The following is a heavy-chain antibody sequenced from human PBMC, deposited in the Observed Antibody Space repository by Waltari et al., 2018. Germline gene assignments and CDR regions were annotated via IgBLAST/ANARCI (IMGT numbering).Heavy chain of an antibody. CDR3: ARGDYSYFDH. D-gene: IGHD4-17*01. Sequence: QVQLQESGPGLVKPSETLSLTCAVSDYFISTGYYWGWIRQPPGKGLEWVGSISHNGNTYYHSSLNSRVTRSLDTSKNHFSLRLSSVTAADTAVYYCARGDYSYFDHWGQGTLVTVSS. V-gene: IGHV4-38-2*01. J-gene: IGHJ4*02. CDR2: ISHNGNT. CDR1: DYFISTGYY.